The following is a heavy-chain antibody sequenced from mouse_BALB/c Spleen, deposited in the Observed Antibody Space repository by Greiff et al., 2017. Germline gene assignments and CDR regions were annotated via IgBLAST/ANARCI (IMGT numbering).Heavy chain of an antibody. CDR1: GFAFSSYD. J-gene: IGHJ4*01. CDR3: ARHGGKGDAMDY. V-gene: IGHV5-12-1*01. Sequence: EVQGVESGGGLVKPGGSLKLSCAASGFAFSSYDMSWVRQTPEKRLEWVAYISSGGGSTYYPDTVKGRFTISRDNAKNTLYLQMSSLKSEDTAMYYCARHGGKGDAMDYWGQGTSVTVSS. D-gene: IGHD2-1*01. CDR2: ISSGGGST.